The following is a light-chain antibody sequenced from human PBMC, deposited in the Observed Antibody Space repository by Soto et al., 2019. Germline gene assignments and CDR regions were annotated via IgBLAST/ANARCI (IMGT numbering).Light chain of an antibody. V-gene: IGKV1-5*03. CDR2: KTS. J-gene: IGKJ1*01. CDR1: QSSSAE. CDR3: QKYNSYGSWT. Sequence: LQMPQSPSTLSASVGDSVTITCRASQSSSAELTWYQQKPGKAPNILIYKTSNLESGVPSRFSGSGSGTEFTLTISSLQPDDFATYYCQKYNSYGSWTFGQGTKVDIK.